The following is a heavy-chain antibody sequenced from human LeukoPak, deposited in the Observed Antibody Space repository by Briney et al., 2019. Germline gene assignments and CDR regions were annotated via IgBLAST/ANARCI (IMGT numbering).Heavy chain of an antibody. CDR2: INPNSGGT. CDR1: GGTFSRYG. Sequence: GASVKVSCKASGGTFSRYGISWVRQAPGQGLEWMGWINPNSGGTNYAQKFQGRVTMTRDTSISTAYMELSRLRSDDTAVYYCASLPGATRSAPTPFDYWGQGTLVTVSS. D-gene: IGHD1-26*01. V-gene: IGHV1-2*02. CDR3: ASLPGATRSAPTPFDY. J-gene: IGHJ4*02.